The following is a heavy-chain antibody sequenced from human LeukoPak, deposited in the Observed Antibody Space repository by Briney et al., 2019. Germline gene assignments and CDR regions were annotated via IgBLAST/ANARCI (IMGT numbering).Heavy chain of an antibody. CDR3: AELGITMIGGV. Sequence: GGSLRLSCAASGFTSSSYSMNWVRQAPGKGLEWVSSISTSSSYIYYADSVKGRFTISRDNAKNSLYLQMNSLRAEDTAVYYCAELGITMIGGVWGKGTTVTISS. CDR2: ISTSSSYI. CDR1: GFTSSSYS. J-gene: IGHJ6*04. D-gene: IGHD3-10*02. V-gene: IGHV3-21*01.